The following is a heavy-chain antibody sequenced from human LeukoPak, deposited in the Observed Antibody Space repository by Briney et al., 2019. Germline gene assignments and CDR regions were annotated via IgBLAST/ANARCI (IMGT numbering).Heavy chain of an antibody. J-gene: IGHJ4*02. V-gene: IGHV3-23*01. D-gene: IGHD2-2*03. Sequence: GGSPRLSCAASGFTVSSNYMNWVRQAPGKGLEWVSGVGGSGTRTYYADSVKGRFTISRDNSKNTLYLQMNSLRDEDTAVYYCAKDSHWILFDDWGQGTLVTVSS. CDR3: AKDSHWILFDD. CDR1: GFTVSSNY. CDR2: VGGSGTRT.